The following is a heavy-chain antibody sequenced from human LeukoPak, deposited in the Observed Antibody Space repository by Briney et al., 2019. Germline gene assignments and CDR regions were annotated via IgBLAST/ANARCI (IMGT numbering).Heavy chain of an antibody. V-gene: IGHV4-34*01. CDR3: ARGFGDWGLSWFDP. Sequence: SETLSLTCAVYGGSFSGYHWSWIRQPPGKGLEWIGEINHSGSTNYNPSLKSRVTISVDTSKNQFSLKLSSVTAADTAVYYCARGFGDWGLSWFDPWGQGTLVTVSS. J-gene: IGHJ5*02. CDR2: INHSGST. D-gene: IGHD3-10*01. CDR1: GGSFSGYH.